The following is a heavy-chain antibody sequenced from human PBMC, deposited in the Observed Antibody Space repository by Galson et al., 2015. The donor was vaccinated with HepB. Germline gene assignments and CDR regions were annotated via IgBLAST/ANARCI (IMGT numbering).Heavy chain of an antibody. D-gene: IGHD5-12*01. V-gene: IGHV1-24*01. CDR1: GYTLTELS. CDR3: ATDPSYSGYDWNY. CDR2: FDPEDGET. Sequence: SVKVSCKVSGYTLTELSMHWVGQAPGKGLEWMGGFDPEDGETIYAQKFQGRVTMTEDTSTDTAYMELSSLRSEDTAVYYCATDPSYSGYDWNYWGQGTLVTVSS. J-gene: IGHJ4*02.